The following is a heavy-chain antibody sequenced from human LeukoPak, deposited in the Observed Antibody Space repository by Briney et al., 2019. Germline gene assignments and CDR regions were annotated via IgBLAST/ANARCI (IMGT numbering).Heavy chain of an antibody. J-gene: IGHJ4*02. Sequence: GGSLRLSCTASGFTFGDYAMSWFRQAPGKGLEWVGFIRSKAYGGTTEYAASVKGRFTISRDDSKNTLYLQMNSLKTEDTAVYYCTTDPHQLLLSGYYYDLDYWGQGTLVTVSS. CDR1: GFTFGDYA. D-gene: IGHD3-22*01. V-gene: IGHV3-49*03. CDR2: IRSKAYGGTT. CDR3: TTDPHQLLLSGYYYDLDY.